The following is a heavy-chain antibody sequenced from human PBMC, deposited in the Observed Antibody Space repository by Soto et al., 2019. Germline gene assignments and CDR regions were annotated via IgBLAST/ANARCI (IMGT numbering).Heavy chain of an antibody. D-gene: IGHD3-16*01. Sequence: GESLKISCAASGFTFSSYSMNWVRQAPGKGLEWVSSISSSSSYIYYADSVKGRFTISRDNAKNSLYLQMNSLRAEDTAVYYCARDLPGGGNDAFDIWGQGTMVTVSS. CDR2: ISSSSSYI. J-gene: IGHJ3*02. CDR3: ARDLPGGGNDAFDI. CDR1: GFTFSSYS. V-gene: IGHV3-21*01.